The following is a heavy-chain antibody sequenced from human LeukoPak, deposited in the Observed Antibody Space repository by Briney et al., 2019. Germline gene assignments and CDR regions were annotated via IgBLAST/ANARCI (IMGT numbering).Heavy chain of an antibody. CDR1: GWSFSGYY. CDR2: INHSGST. CDR3: ARSKTYYYGSGSYYKSYNAFDI. J-gene: IGHJ3*02. V-gene: IGHV4-34*01. Sequence: SETLSLTCAVYGWSFSGYYWSWIRQPPGKGLEWIGEINHSGSTNYNPSLKSRVTISVDTSKNQFSLKLNSVTAADTAVYYCARSKTYYYGSGSYYKSYNAFDIWGQGTMVTVSS. D-gene: IGHD3-10*01.